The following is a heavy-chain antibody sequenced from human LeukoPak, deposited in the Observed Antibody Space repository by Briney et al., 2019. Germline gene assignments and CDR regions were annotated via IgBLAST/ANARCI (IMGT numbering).Heavy chain of an antibody. CDR1: GFTFNSHS. Sequence: GGSLRLSCAASGFTFNSHSMHWVRQAPGKGLEWVSSISSTSEYIYYADSVKGRFTISRDNAKSSLFLQMNGLRVEDTSVYYCARDSKDAGHSWGQGTLVTVSS. CDR2: ISSTSEYI. V-gene: IGHV3-21*01. D-gene: IGHD2-2*01. J-gene: IGHJ4*02. CDR3: ARDSKDAGHS.